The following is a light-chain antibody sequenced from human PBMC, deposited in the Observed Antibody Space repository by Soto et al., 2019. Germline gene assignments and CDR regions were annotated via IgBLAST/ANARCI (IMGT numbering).Light chain of an antibody. CDR3: AAWDDSLSGSYV. CDR1: SSNIGSNY. J-gene: IGLJ1*01. Sequence: QSVLTQPPSASGTPGQRVTISCSGSSSNIGSNYVYWYQQHPGTAPKLLIYRNNQRPSGVPDRFSGSKSGTSASLAISGLRSEDEADYYCAAWDDSLSGSYVFGTGTKVTVL. CDR2: RNN. V-gene: IGLV1-47*01.